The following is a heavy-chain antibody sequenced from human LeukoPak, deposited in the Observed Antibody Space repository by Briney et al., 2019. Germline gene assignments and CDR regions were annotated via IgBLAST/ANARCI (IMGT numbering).Heavy chain of an antibody. D-gene: IGHD2-21*02. CDR1: GGSINGNY. J-gene: IGHJ5*02. CDR2: IYDDGTT. Sequence: SGTLSLTCSVSGGSINGNYWTWIRHPPGEGQEWIGYIYDDGTTNYNTSLESRLTMSIDRSASHFSQTLRSLTAADTAASYCARAFRGAVTANWFDLWGQGTLVTVSS. V-gene: IGHV4-59*01. CDR3: ARAFRGAVTANWFDL.